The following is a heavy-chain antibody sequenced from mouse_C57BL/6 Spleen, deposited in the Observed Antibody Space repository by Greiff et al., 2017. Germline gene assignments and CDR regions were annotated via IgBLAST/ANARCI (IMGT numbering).Heavy chain of an antibody. D-gene: IGHD2-4*01. CDR3: ARHRDDYDDYWYFDV. V-gene: IGHV5-9*01. J-gene: IGHJ1*03. Sequence: DVTPVASGGGLVKPGGSLTLSCAVSVFTFSIYTMSWVCQTPETRLVWVATISGGGGNSYYPASVQGRFTIARDNAKNTLYLQMRSLRSEDTALEYCARHRDDYDDYWYFDVWGTGTTVTVSS. CDR2: ISGGGGNS. CDR1: VFTFSIYT.